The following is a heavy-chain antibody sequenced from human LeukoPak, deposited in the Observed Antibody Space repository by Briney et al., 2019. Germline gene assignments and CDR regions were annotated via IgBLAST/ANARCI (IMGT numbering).Heavy chain of an antibody. CDR1: GFTFSSYS. J-gene: IGHJ4*02. V-gene: IGHV3-48*02. CDR2: ISSSSSTI. Sequence: GGSLILSCAASGFTFSSYSMNWVRQAPGKGLEWVSYISSSSSTIFYADSVKGRFTISRDNAKNSLYLQMNSLRDEDTAVYYCARKVDGNSYYFDYWGQGTLVTVSS. D-gene: IGHD4-23*01. CDR3: ARKVDGNSYYFDY.